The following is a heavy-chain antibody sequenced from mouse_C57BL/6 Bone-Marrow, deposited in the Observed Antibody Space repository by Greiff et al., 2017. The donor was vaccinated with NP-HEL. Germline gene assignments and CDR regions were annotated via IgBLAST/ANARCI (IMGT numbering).Heavy chain of an antibody. CDR2: IDPSDSET. J-gene: IGHJ2*01. CDR1: GYTFTSYW. V-gene: IGHV1-52*01. Sequence: QVQLQQPGAELVRPGSSVKLSCKASGYTFTSYWMHWVKQRPIQGLEWIGNIDPSDSETHYNQKFKDKATLTVDKSSSTAYMQLSSLTSEDSAVYYCARSGGVGVYYGSSPFDYWGQGTTLTVSS. D-gene: IGHD1-1*01. CDR3: ARSGGVGVYYGSSPFDY.